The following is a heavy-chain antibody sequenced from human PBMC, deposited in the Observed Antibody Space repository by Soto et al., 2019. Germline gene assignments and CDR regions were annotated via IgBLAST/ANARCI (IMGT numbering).Heavy chain of an antibody. CDR2: INHSGST. CDR1: GGSLGGYY. J-gene: IGHJ5*02. V-gene: IGHV4-34*01. D-gene: IGHD5-12*01. CDR3: ARTRWLPANWFDP. Sequence: ASETLSLTCAVSGGSLGGYYWRWVPQPPGKGLEWIGEINHSGSTNYNPSLKSRVTISVDTSKNQFSLKLSSVTAADTAVYYCARTRWLPANWFDPWGQGTLVTVSS.